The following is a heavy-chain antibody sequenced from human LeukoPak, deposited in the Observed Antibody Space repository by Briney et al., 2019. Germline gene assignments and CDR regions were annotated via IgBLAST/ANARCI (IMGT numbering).Heavy chain of an antibody. CDR3: ARDRITMVRGVIIHKNWFDP. J-gene: IGHJ5*02. V-gene: IGHV4-34*01. CDR1: GGSFSGYY. Sequence: SETLSLTCAVYGGSFSGYYWSWIRQPPGKGLEWNGEINHSGSTNYNQSLKSRVTISVDTSKNQFSLKLSSVTAADTAVYYCARDRITMVRGVIIHKNWFDPWGQGTLVTVSS. CDR2: INHSGST. D-gene: IGHD3-10*01.